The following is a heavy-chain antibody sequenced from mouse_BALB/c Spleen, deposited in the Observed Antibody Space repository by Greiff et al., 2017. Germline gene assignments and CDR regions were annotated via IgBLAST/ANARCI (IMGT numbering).Heavy chain of an antibody. D-gene: IGHD2-14*01. V-gene: IGHV2-9*02. CDR2: IWAGGST. J-gene: IGHJ1*01. Sequence: QVQLQQSGPGLVAPSQSLSITCTVSGFSLTSYGVHWVRQPPGKGLEWLGVIWAGGSTNYNSALMSRLSISKDNSKSQVFLKMNSLQTDDTAMYYCANYYRYGWYFDVWGAGTTVTVSS. CDR1: GFSLTSYG. CDR3: ANYYRYGWYFDV.